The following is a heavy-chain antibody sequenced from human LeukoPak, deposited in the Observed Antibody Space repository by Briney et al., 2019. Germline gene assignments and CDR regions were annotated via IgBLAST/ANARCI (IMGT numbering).Heavy chain of an antibody. D-gene: IGHD2-2*01. Sequence: SVKVSCKASGGTFSSYTISWVRQAPGQGLEWMGRISPILGIANYAQKFQGRVTITADKSTSTAYMELSSLRSEDTAVYYCARYCSSTSCYDAFDIWGQGTMVTVSS. CDR2: ISPILGIA. CDR1: GGTFSSYT. J-gene: IGHJ3*02. V-gene: IGHV1-69*02. CDR3: ARYCSSTSCYDAFDI.